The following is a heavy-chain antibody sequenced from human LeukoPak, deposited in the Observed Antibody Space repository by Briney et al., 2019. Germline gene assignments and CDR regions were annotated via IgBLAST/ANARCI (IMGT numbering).Heavy chain of an antibody. D-gene: IGHD3-10*01. J-gene: IGHJ3*01. V-gene: IGHV5-51*01. CDR2: IYPDDPKT. CDR1: GYRFTSFW. CDR3: APAPRPAPMGGSALDV. Sequence: GESLRISCKGSGYRFTSFWIGWVRQMPGKGLEWMGIIYPDDPKTRYSPSFQGQVTISADKSISTAYLQWNSLKASDTAMYFCAPAPRPAPMGGSALDVWGQGPEIIVSS.